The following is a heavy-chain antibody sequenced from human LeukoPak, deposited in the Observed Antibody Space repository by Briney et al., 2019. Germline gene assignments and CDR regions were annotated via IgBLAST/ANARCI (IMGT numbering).Heavy chain of an antibody. CDR2: IYYSGST. J-gene: IGHJ4*02. Sequence: KPSETLSLTCTVSGGSVSSGSYYWSWIRQPPGKGLEWIGYIYYSGSTNYNPSLKSRVTISVDTSKNQFSLKLSSVTAADTAVYYCARAPRGEAPYYFDYWGQGTLVTVSS. CDR3: ARAPRGEAPYYFDY. V-gene: IGHV4-61*01. CDR1: GGSVSSGSYY. D-gene: IGHD3-16*01.